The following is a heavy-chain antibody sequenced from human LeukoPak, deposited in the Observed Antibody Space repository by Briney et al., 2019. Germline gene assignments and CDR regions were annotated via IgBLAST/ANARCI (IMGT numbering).Heavy chain of an antibody. CDR1: GFTFSSYA. Sequence: QPGGSLRLSCAASGFTFSSYAMHWVRQAPGKGLEWVAVISYDGSNKYYADSVKGRFTISRDNSKNTLYLQMNSLRAEDTAVYYCARDWAINYYYGTDVWGQGTTVTVSS. CDR3: ARDWAINYYYGTDV. D-gene: IGHD5-12*01. CDR2: ISYDGSNK. V-gene: IGHV3-30*04. J-gene: IGHJ6*02.